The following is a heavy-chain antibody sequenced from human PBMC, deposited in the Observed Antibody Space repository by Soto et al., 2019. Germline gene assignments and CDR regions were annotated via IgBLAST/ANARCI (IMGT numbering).Heavy chain of an antibody. CDR3: AIISSASSRWLPAY. Sequence: EASVKVSCTASGYTFTSNSIGWVRQAPGQGLEWMGWINVYNGNTKYAQQLQGRVTLTTDTSTSTAYMDLRSLRSDDTAVYYCAIISSASSRWLPAYWAQGTLVTVSS. V-gene: IGHV1-18*04. CDR2: INVYNGNT. CDR1: GYTFTSNS. J-gene: IGHJ4*02. D-gene: IGHD2-2*01.